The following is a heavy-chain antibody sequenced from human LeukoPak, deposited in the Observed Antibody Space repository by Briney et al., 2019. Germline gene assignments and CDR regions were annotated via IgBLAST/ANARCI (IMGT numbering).Heavy chain of an antibody. V-gene: IGHV3-7*01. CDR3: ARPAYTAAYDL. CDR2: MKGDGSEI. D-gene: IGHD3-16*01. CDR1: GGSISSYY. J-gene: IGHJ3*01. Sequence: AETLSLTCTVSGGSISSYYWTWVRQAPGGGLEWGANMKGDGSEIHYEDSVKGRFTISRDNAKNSLYLQMNYLRAEDTAVYYCARPAYTAAYDLWGQGTMVTVSS.